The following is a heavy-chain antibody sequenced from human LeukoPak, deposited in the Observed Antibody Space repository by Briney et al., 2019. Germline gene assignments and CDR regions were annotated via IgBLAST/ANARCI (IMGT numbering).Heavy chain of an antibody. V-gene: IGHV3-23*01. Sequence: QPGGSLRLSCAASGFTFSSYAMSWVRQAPGKGLEWVSAISGSGGSTYYAGSVKGRFTISRDNSKNTLYLQMNSLRAEDTAVYYCQTYYDFWSGYYTRDYWGQGTLVTVSS. CDR2: ISGSGGST. CDR1: GFTFSSYA. J-gene: IGHJ4*02. D-gene: IGHD3-3*01. CDR3: QTYYDFWSGYYTRDY.